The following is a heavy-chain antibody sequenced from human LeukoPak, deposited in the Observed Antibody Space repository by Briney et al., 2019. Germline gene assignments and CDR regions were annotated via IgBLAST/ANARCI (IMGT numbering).Heavy chain of an antibody. CDR1: GFTFTTYW. D-gene: IGHD5-18*01. CDR2: INSDGSIT. Sequence: GGSLRLSCAASGFTFTTYWMHWVRQAPGKGLVWVSHINSDGSITSYADSVKGRFTISRDNAKHTLYLQMNSLRAEDTAVYYCARDAVDTANAVWGQGTTVTVSS. CDR3: ARDAVDTANAV. J-gene: IGHJ6*02. V-gene: IGHV3-74*01.